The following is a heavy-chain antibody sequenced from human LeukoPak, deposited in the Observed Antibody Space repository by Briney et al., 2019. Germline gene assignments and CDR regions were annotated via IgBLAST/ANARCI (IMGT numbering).Heavy chain of an antibody. CDR1: GFTFSSYA. CDR2: ISYDGSNK. J-gene: IGHJ4*02. V-gene: IGHV3-30-3*01. CDR3: TRSGPGLVTTTD. D-gene: IGHD3-22*01. Sequence: GRSLRLSCAASGFTFSSYAMHWVRQAPGKGLEWVAVISYDGSNKYYADSVKGRFTISRDNSKNTLYLQMNSLRAEDTAVYYCTRSGPGLVTTTDWGQGTLVTVSS.